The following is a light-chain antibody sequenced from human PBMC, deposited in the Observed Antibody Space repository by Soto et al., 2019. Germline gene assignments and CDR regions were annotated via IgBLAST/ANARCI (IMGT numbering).Light chain of an antibody. Sequence: EIVLTQSAGTLSLCPGERATLSCRASQSVSSSYLAWYQQKPGQAPRLLIYGASSRATGIPDRFSGSGSGTDFTLTISRLEPEDFAVYYCQQYGSSLWTFGQGTKVEIK. J-gene: IGKJ1*01. CDR2: GAS. CDR1: QSVSSSY. CDR3: QQYGSSLWT. V-gene: IGKV3-20*01.